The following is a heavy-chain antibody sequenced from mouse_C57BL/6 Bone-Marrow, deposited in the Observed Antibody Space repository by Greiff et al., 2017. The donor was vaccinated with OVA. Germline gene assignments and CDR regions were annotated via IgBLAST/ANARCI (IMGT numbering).Heavy chain of an antibody. V-gene: IGHV1-55*01. D-gene: IGHD2-13*01. CDR2: IYPGSGST. J-gene: IGHJ3*01. CDR3: ARGVGWVKIVFAY. Sequence: QVQLQQPGAELVKPGASVKMSCKASGYTFTSYWITWVKQRPGQGLEWIGDIYPGSGSTNYNEKFKSKATLTVDTSSSTAYMQLSSLTSEDSAVYYRARGVGWVKIVFAYWGQGTLVTVSA. CDR1: GYTFTSYW.